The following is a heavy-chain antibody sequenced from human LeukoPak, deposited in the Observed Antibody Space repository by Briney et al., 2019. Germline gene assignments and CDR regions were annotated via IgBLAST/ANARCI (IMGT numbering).Heavy chain of an antibody. V-gene: IGHV5-51*01. CDR3: GMSGDRVPLQDDVFDV. CDR2: IYPGDSGP. J-gene: IGHJ3*01. CDR1: GYGFTSYC. Sequence: GAALKISFKVSGYGFTSYCIGWGRPMPGKGVEWMGIIYPGDSGPTYSPSFQGQVTISVDNSISTAYLQWSSLQASDTAMYYCGMSGDRVPLQDDVFDVWGQGTMVTVST. D-gene: IGHD1-26*01.